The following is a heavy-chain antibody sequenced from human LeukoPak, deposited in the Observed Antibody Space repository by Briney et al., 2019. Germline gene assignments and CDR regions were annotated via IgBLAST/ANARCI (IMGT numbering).Heavy chain of an antibody. J-gene: IGHJ3*02. CDR1: GGSISSNKYY. D-gene: IGHD1-26*01. CDR2: IYYSGST. V-gene: IGHV4-39*05. CDR3: ATPYSGGYHGLDI. Sequence: PSETPSLTCTVSGGSISSNKYYWGWIRQPPGKGLEWIGSIYYSGSTYYNPSLKSRVTISVDTSKNQFSLKLSSVTAADTAVYYCATPYSGGYHGLDIWGQGTMVTVSS.